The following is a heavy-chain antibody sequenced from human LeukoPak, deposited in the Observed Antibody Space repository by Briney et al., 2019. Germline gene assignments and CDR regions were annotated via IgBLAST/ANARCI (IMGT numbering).Heavy chain of an antibody. CDR3: ARRAAALDAFDI. D-gene: IGHD6-13*01. Sequence: GGSLRLSCAASGFTFSSYSMNWVRRAPGKGLVWVTRIKSDGSSTTYADSVEGRFTISRDNAKNTLYLQMNSLRAEETAVYYCARRAAALDAFDIWGQGTMVTVSS. V-gene: IGHV3-74*01. CDR1: GFTFSSYS. CDR2: IKSDGSST. J-gene: IGHJ3*02.